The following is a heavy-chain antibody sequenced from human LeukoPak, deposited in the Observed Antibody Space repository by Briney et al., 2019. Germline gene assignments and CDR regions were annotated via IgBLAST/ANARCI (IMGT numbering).Heavy chain of an antibody. CDR1: GYTFTGYY. CDR3: AGGMYSSSKDYYYYMDV. V-gene: IGHV1-2*02. Sequence: ASVKVSCKASGYTFTGYYMHWVRQAPGQGLEWMGWINPNSGGTNYAQKFQGRVTMTRDTSISTAYMELSRLRSDDTAVYYCAGGMYSSSKDYYYYMDVWGKGTTVTISS. CDR2: INPNSGGT. J-gene: IGHJ6*03. D-gene: IGHD6-13*01.